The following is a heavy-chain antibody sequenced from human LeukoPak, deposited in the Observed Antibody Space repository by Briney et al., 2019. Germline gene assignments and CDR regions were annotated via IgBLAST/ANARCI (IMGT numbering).Heavy chain of an antibody. CDR2: IYSGGST. CDR3: ARDGDYYDSSGYGLFDY. D-gene: IGHD3-22*01. V-gene: IGHV3-66*02. CDR1: GFTVSSNY. Sequence: GGSLRLSCAASGFTVSSNYMSWVRQAPGKGLEWVSVIYSGGSTYYADSVKGRFTISRENSKNTLYLQMNSLRAEDTAVYYCARDGDYYDSSGYGLFDYWGQGTLVTVSS. J-gene: IGHJ4*02.